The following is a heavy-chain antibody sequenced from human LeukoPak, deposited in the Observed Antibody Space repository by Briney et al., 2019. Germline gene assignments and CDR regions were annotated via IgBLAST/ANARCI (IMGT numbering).Heavy chain of an antibody. CDR2: ISWDGGST. CDR1: GFTFDDYT. D-gene: IGHD6-19*01. Sequence: PGGSLRLSCAASGFTFDDYTMHWVRQAPGKGLEWVSLISWDGGSTYYADSVKGRFTISRDNSKNSLYLQMNSLRAEDTALYYCAKGGGYSSGWLTYYYMDVWGKGTTVTVPS. V-gene: IGHV3-43D*03. J-gene: IGHJ6*03. CDR3: AKGGGYSSGWLTYYYMDV.